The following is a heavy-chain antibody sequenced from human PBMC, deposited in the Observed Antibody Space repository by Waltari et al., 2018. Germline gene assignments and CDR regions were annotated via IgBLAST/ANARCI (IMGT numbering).Heavy chain of an antibody. V-gene: IGHV4-38-2*02. Sequence: QVQLQESGPGLVKPSETLSLTCAVSGYSISSGYYWGWIRQPPGKGLEWIGSIYHSGRTYSNPSLRSRVTISVDTSKNQFSLKLSSVTAADTAVYYCARDISGSYSADYWGQGTLVTVSS. J-gene: IGHJ4*02. D-gene: IGHD3-22*01. CDR2: IYHSGRT. CDR1: GYSISSGYY. CDR3: ARDISGSYSADY.